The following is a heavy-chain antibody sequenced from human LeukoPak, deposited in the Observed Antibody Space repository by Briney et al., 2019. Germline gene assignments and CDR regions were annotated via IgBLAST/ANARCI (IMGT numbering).Heavy chain of an antibody. J-gene: IGHJ3*02. CDR3: ARTLRLHTPRAFDI. CDR2: IHEGGSDK. D-gene: IGHD5-24*01. CDR1: GFTFSSYW. V-gene: IGHV3-7*05. Sequence: PGGSLRLSCVVSGFTFSSYWMNWVRQAPGRGLEWVANIHEGGSDKYYVDSVKGRFTISRDNAKNSLYLQMNSLRAEDTAVYYCARTLRLHTPRAFDIWGQGTMVTVSS.